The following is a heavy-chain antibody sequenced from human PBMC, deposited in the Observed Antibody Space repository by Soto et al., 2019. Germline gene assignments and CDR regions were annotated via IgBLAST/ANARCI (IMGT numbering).Heavy chain of an antibody. V-gene: IGHV3-64D*06. D-gene: IGHD3-16*02. CDR2: ISSNGGST. J-gene: IGHJ3*02. Sequence: GGSLRLSCSASGFTFSSYAMHWVRQAPGKGLEYVSAISSNGGSTYYADSVKGRFTISRDNSKNTLYLQMSSLRAEDTAVYYCVKGTPYREPYDYVWGSYRLDAFDIWGQGTMVIVSS. CDR3: VKGTPYREPYDYVWGSYRLDAFDI. CDR1: GFTFSSYA.